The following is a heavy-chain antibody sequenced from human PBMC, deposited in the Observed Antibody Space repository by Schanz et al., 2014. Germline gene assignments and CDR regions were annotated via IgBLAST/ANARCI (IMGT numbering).Heavy chain of an antibody. CDR3: XRERAYDYGADDHXXXV. CDR2: ISSSGSYI. V-gene: IGHV3-21*01. J-gene: IGHJ6*02. D-gene: IGHD4-17*01. Sequence: EVPLVESGGGLVKPGGSLRLSCAASGFAFSAYSMNWVRQAPGKGLEWVSSISSSGSYIYFPDSVKGRFTISRDNAKXXXXXQMNSLRAEDAXXXXXXRERAYDYGADDHXXXVWGHGTTVTFSS. CDR1: GFAFSAYS.